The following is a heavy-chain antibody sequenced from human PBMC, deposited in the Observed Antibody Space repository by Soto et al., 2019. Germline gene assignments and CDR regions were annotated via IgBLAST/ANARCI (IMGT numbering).Heavy chain of an antibody. Sequence: SETLSLTCAVSSGSIDNVYWWSWVRQSPGKGLEWIGETSHDGVTNYNPPLKSRVSISVNTSKNQISLKLSSVTAADTAVYYCARLGAYYQSLDPWGPGTLVTAPQ. CDR1: SGSIDNVYW. D-gene: IGHD3-22*01. J-gene: IGHJ5*02. CDR3: ARLGAYYQSLDP. CDR2: TSHDGVT. V-gene: IGHV4-4*02.